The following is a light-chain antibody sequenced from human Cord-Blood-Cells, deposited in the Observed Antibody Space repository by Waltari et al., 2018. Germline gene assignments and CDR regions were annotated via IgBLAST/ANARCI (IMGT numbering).Light chain of an antibody. CDR3: QQYYSTPLT. CDR1: PSVLYSPNNKNY. J-gene: IGKJ3*01. V-gene: IGKV4-1*01. CDR2: WAS. Sequence: DLLITQSPDSLAVSLGERATINCKSSPSVLYSPNNKNYLAWYQQKPGQPPKLPIYWASTRESGVPDRFSGSGSGTDFTLTISSLQAEDVAVYYCQQYYSTPLTFGPGTKVDIK.